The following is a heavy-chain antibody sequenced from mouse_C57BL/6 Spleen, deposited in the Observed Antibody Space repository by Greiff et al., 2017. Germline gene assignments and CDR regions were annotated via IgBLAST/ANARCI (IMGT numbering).Heavy chain of an antibody. CDR2: IHPNSGST. D-gene: IGHD2-5*01. CDR1: GYTFTSYW. CDR3: ERGSYSNYEGYFDY. V-gene: IGHV1-64*01. J-gene: IGHJ2*01. Sequence: VQLQQPGAELVKPGASVQLSCKASGYTFTSYWMHWVKQRPGQGLEWIGMIHPNSGSTNSNEKFKSKATLTVDKSSSTAYMQLSSLTSEDSAVYYCERGSYSNYEGYFDYWGQGTTRTVSS.